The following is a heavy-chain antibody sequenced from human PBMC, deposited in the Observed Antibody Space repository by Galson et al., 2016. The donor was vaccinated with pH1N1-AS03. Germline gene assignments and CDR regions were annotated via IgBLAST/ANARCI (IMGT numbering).Heavy chain of an antibody. CDR1: GGTFGTSA. J-gene: IGHJ4*02. Sequence: SVKVSCKASGGTFGTSAISWVRQAPGQGPEWMGRLTPMLNVTSYAQKFQGRVTITAGTSTSTVYMELSSLRSADTAVYYCANPGGVGYLDNWGRGTLVTVSS. D-gene: IGHD3-16*01. V-gene: IGHV1-69*04. CDR3: ANPGGVGYLDN. CDR2: LTPMLNVT.